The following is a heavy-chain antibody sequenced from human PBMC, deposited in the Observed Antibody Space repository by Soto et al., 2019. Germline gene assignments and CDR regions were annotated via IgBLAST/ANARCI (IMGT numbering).Heavy chain of an antibody. CDR2: IRPSNSDT. J-gene: IGHJ4*02. D-gene: IGHD3-22*01. Sequence: GESLKISCKGPENSFTNFWIGWVRQMPGKGLEWMGIIRPSNSDTRYSPSLQSPVIIPADKSISTAYLQWSTLGASDTAIYYCTSGYDSGGWHLWGQGTLVTVSS. V-gene: IGHV5-51*01. CDR3: TSGYDSGGWHL. CDR1: ENSFTNFW.